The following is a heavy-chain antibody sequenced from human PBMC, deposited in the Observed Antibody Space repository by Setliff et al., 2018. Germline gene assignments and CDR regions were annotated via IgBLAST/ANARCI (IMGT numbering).Heavy chain of an antibody. J-gene: IGHJ6*03. V-gene: IGHV4-4*08. CDR1: GDSISDYF. CDR2: IYTSSGAT. CDR3: TRAGPRMRYYYMGV. Sequence: KTSETLSLTCDVSGDSISDYFWSWIRQPPGKGLEWIGFIYTSSGATKYNPSLESRVTMSADTSKNQVSLRLISVTAADTAVYFCTRAGPRMRYYYMGVWG.